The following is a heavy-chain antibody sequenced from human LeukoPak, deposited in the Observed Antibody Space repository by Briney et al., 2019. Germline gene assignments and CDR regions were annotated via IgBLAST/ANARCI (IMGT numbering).Heavy chain of an antibody. J-gene: IGHJ3*02. D-gene: IGHD3-10*01. CDR3: ARDKGSMLRGVIFGAFDT. CDR1: GGSINNSAYS. Sequence: TSETLSLTCSVSGGSINNSAYSWRWIRQPPGKALEWIGYVFSNGDTYYNPSLKSRLTISLDTSKNQFSLRLTSVTAADTALYYCARDKGSMLRGVIFGAFDTWGQGTMVTVS. CDR2: VFSNGDT. V-gene: IGHV4-30-4*07.